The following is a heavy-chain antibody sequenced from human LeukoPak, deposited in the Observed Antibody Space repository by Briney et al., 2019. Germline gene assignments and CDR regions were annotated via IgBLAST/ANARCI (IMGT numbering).Heavy chain of an antibody. CDR2: LNPNSGGT. CDR1: GYTFTGNY. CDR3: TRDYSGSFGDY. V-gene: IGHV1-2*02. J-gene: IGHJ4*02. D-gene: IGHD6-19*01. Sequence: ASVNVSCKASGYTFTGNYLHWVRQAPGQGLEWMGWLNPNSGGTRYAQKFQGRVTMTRDTSISTAYMELSSLRSDDTAVYYCTRDYSGSFGDYWGQGTLVVVSS.